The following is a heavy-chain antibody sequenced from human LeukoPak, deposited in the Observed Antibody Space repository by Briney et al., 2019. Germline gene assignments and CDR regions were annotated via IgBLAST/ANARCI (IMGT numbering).Heavy chain of an antibody. CDR3: TTDGGHHDSNGYYYNFAY. CDR1: GFTFSDYS. CDR2: ISSSISYT. V-gene: IGHV3-11*05. J-gene: IGHJ4*02. D-gene: IGHD3-22*01. Sequence: GGSLRLSYAASGFTFSDYSMSWIRQAPGKGLECVSYISSSISYTNYADSVKSRFTISRDNAKNSLYLQMNSLKTEDTAVYYCTTDGGHHDSNGYYYNFAYWGQGTLVTVSS.